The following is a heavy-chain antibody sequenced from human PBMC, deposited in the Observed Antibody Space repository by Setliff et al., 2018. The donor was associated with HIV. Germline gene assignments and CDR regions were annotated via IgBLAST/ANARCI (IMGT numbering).Heavy chain of an antibody. CDR2: INPNSGGT. CDR3: ARATMVRVANNWFDP. J-gene: IGHJ5*02. Sequence: ASVKVSCKASGYTFTGYYMHWVRQAPGQGLEWMGWINPNSGGTNYAQKFQGRVTMTRDTSISTAYMELSTLRSDDTAVYYCARATMVRVANNWFDPWGQGTLVTVSS. CDR1: GYTFTGYY. D-gene: IGHD3-10*01. V-gene: IGHV1-2*02.